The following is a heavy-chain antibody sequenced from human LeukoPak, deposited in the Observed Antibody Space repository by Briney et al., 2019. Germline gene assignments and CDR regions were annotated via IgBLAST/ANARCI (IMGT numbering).Heavy chain of an antibody. CDR2: INPNSGGT. D-gene: IGHD3-3*01. J-gene: IGHJ6*02. CDR1: GYTFTGYY. V-gene: IGHV1-2*06. CDR3: AREAVRVITIFGVVNYYYYGMDV. Sequence: SVKVSCKASGYTFTGYYMHWVRQAPGQGLEWMGRINPNSGGTNYAQKFQGRVTMTRDTSISTAYMELSRLRSDDTAVYYCAREAVRVITIFGVVNYYYYGMDVRGQGTTVTVSS.